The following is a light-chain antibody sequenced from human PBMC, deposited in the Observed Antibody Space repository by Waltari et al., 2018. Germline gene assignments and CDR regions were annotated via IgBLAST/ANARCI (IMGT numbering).Light chain of an antibody. Sequence: DIQLTQSPSFLSASVGDRVTITCRASQSISSWLAWYQQKPGKAPKLLIYKASSLESGVPSRFSGSGSGTEFTLTISSLQPDDFATYYCQQYNSYSPWTFGQGTKVEIK. CDR1: QSISSW. CDR2: KAS. J-gene: IGKJ1*01. V-gene: IGKV1-5*03. CDR3: QQYNSYSPWT.